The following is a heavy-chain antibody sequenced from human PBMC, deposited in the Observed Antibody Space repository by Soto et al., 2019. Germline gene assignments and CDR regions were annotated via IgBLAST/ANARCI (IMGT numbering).Heavy chain of an antibody. Sequence: PGGSLRLSCAASGFTFSSYAMSWVRQAPGKGLEWVSAISGSGGSTYYADSVKGRFTISRDNSKNTLYLQMNSLRAVDMAVYYFVNVSIRSAVVVPAAMPLFDYWGQGTLVTVSS. CDR3: VNVSIRSAVVVPAAMPLFDY. CDR2: ISGSGGST. CDR1: GFTFSSYA. D-gene: IGHD2-2*01. V-gene: IGHV3-23*01. J-gene: IGHJ4*02.